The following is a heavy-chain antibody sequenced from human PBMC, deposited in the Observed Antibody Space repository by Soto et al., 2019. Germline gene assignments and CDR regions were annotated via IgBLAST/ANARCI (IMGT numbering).Heavy chain of an antibody. J-gene: IGHJ5*02. Sequence: SETLSLTCCVSGGSISTSRSYWAWIRQPPGKGLEWLANIFYSGSTFYNPSLASRVSVSVDTSKNEFSLKLRSVTAADTAVYYCARQPTTGDTDLWFDPWGQGTLVTVSS. CDR2: IFYSGST. CDR3: ARQPTTGDTDLWFDP. V-gene: IGHV4-39*01. D-gene: IGHD2-21*01. CDR1: GGSISTSRSY.